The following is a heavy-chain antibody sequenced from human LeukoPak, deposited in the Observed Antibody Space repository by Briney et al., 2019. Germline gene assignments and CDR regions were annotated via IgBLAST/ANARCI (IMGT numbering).Heavy chain of an antibody. J-gene: IGHJ6*02. CDR1: GYTFTSYG. D-gene: IGHD5-24*01. V-gene: IGHV1-18*01. Sequence: GASVKVSCKASGYTFTSYGISWVRQAPGQGLEWMGWISAYNGNTSYAQKLQGRVTMTTDTSTSTAYMELRSLRSDDTAVYYCARVWSRDGYNYLAYYYYGMDVWGQGTTVTVSS. CDR2: ISAYNGNT. CDR3: ARVWSRDGYNYLAYYYYGMDV.